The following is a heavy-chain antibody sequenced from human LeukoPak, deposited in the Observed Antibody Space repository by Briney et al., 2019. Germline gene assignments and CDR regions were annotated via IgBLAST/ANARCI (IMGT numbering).Heavy chain of an antibody. D-gene: IGHD5-18*01. V-gene: IGHV4-39*07. CDR3: ARNSYTAMVYFDY. CDR2: IYYSGST. J-gene: IGHJ4*02. CDR1: GGSISSSSYY. Sequence: PSETLSLTCTVSGGSISSSSYYWGWIRQPPGKGLEWIGSIYYSGSTYYNPSLKSRVTISVDTSKNQFSLKLSSETAADTAVYYCARNSYTAMVYFDYWGQGTLVTVSS.